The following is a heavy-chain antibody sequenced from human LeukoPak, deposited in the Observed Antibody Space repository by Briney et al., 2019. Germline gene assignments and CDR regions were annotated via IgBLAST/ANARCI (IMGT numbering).Heavy chain of an antibody. CDR3: ARKDCSGGSCYRAYYYYGMDV. D-gene: IGHD2-15*01. J-gene: IGHJ6*02. CDR2: ISSSSSYI. V-gene: IGHV3-21*01. CDR1: GFTFSSYA. Sequence: GGSLRLSCAASGFTFSSYAMSWVRQAPGKGLEWVSSISSSSSYIYYADSVKGRFTISRDNAKNSLYLQMNSLRAEDTAVYYCARKDCSGGSCYRAYYYYGMDVWGQGTTVTVSS.